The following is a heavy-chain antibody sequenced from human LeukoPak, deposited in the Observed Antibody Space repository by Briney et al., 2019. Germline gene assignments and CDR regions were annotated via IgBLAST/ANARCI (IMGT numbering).Heavy chain of an antibody. D-gene: IGHD3-16*01. J-gene: IGHJ4*02. CDR2: MNPNSGNT. CDR1: GYTFTSYD. Sequence: ASVKVSCKASGYTFTSYDINWVRQATGQGLEWMGYMNPNSGNTGYAQKFQDRVTITSDTSIGTAYMELSSLRSDDTAVYYCARGGLGYWGQGTLVTVSS. CDR3: ARGGLGY. V-gene: IGHV1-8*01.